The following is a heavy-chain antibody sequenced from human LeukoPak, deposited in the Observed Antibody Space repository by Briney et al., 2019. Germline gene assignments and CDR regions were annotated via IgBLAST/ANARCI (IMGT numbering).Heavy chain of an antibody. Sequence: PGGSLRLSCAASGFTFSSYAVTWVRQAPGKGLEWVSAISGSGGSTYYADSVKGRFTISRDNSKNTLYLQMNSLRAEDTAVYHCVKDQFTSSSWYKGDYWGQGTLVTVSS. CDR3: VKDQFTSSSWYKGDY. V-gene: IGHV3-23*01. CDR1: GFTFSSYA. D-gene: IGHD6-13*01. J-gene: IGHJ4*02. CDR2: ISGSGGST.